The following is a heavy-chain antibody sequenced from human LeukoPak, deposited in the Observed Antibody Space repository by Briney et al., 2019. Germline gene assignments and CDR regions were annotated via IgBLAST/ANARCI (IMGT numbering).Heavy chain of an antibody. CDR2: INHSGST. CDR3: ASSRGCWSGLHDD. J-gene: IGHJ4*02. Sequence: PSETLSLTCAVYGGSFSGYYWSWIRQPPGKGLEWIGEINHSGSTNYNPSLKSRVTISVDTSKNQFSLKLSSVTTADTAVYYCASSRGCWSGLHDDWGQGTLVTVSS. D-gene: IGHD3-3*01. V-gene: IGHV4-34*01. CDR1: GGSFSGYY.